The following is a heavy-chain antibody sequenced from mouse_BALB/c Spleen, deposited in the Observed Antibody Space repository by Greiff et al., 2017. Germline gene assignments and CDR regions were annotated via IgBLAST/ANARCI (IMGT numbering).Heavy chain of an antibody. V-gene: IGHV5-4*02. D-gene: IGHD2-4*01. CDR1: GFTFSDYY. J-gene: IGHJ3*01. Sequence: EVKVVESGGGLVKPGGSLKLSCAASGFTFSDYYMYWVRQTPEKRLEWVATISDGGSYTYYPDSVKGRFTISRDNAKNNLYLQMSSLKSEDTAMYYCARFYYDYDEFAYWGQGTLVTVSA. CDR2: ISDGGSYT. CDR3: ARFYYDYDEFAY.